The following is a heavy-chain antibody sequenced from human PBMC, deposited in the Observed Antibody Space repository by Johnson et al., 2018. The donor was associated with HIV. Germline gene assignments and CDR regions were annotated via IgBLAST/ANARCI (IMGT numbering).Heavy chain of an antibody. Sequence: VQLVESGGGVVRPGGSLRLSCAASGFTFDDYAMHWVRQAPGKGLEWVSGFSWNSGSIGYADPVKGRFTISSENAKNSLYLQMNSLRAEDRALYYCAKDRAPYYYDSSGYPDAFDIWGQGTMVTVSS. J-gene: IGHJ3*02. CDR2: FSWNSGSI. V-gene: IGHV3-9*01. CDR1: GFTFDDYA. CDR3: AKDRAPYYYDSSGYPDAFDI. D-gene: IGHD3-22*01.